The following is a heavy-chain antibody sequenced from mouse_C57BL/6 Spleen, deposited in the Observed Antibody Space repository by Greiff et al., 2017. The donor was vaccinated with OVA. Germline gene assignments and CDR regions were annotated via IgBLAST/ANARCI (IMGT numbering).Heavy chain of an antibody. CDR3: ARDYGCYAMDY. D-gene: IGHD1-1*01. V-gene: IGHV1-42*01. Sequence: VQLQQSGPELVKPGASVKISCKASGYSFTGYYMNWVKQSPEKSLEWIGEINPSTGGTTYNQKVKAKATLTVDKSSSTAYMQLKSLTSEDSAVYYCARDYGCYAMDYWGQGTAGTVSS. CDR2: INPSTGGT. CDR1: GYSFTGYY. J-gene: IGHJ4*01.